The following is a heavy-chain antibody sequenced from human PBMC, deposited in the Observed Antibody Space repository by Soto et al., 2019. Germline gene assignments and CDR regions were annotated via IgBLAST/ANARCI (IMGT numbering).Heavy chain of an antibody. Sequence: QVQLQESGPGLVKPSQTLSLTCTVSGGSISSEGYYWSWIRQHPGRGLEWIGNIYYSGSTYYNPSLKSRVTISIDTSKNQFSLKLSSVTAADTAVYYCARSITAAGTGYFQHWGQGTLVTVSS. D-gene: IGHD6-13*01. CDR2: IYYSGST. V-gene: IGHV4-31*03. CDR1: GGSISSEGYY. CDR3: ARSITAAGTGYFQH. J-gene: IGHJ1*01.